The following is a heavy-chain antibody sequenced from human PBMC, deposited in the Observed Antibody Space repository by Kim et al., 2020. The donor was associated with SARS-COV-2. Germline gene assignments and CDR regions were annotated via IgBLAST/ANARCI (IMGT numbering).Heavy chain of an antibody. Sequence: GGSLRLSCACSGFTATNTYMSWVRQAPGKGLEWVSIIYSGGNTYYADSVKGRFTISKDNSKNTLYLQMNILRVEDTAVYHCTVAPNEYYLDHWGQGTLVTVSS. J-gene: IGHJ4*02. CDR3: TVAPNEYYLDH. CDR2: IYSGGNT. D-gene: IGHD1-1*01. CDR1: GFTATNTY. V-gene: IGHV3-53*01.